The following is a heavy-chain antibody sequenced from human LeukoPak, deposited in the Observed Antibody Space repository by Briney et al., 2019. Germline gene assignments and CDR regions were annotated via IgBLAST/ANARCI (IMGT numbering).Heavy chain of an antibody. J-gene: IGHJ6*02. D-gene: IGHD6-19*01. V-gene: IGHV4-4*08. Sequence: SETLSLTCSVSGGSISSYYWHWIRQPPGKGLEWIGYIRNTGITNYNPSLKSRVTISVDTSKNQFSLKLSSVTAADTAVYYCAREGIAVADDYYYGMDVWGQGTTVTVSS. CDR3: AREGIAVADDYYYGMDV. CDR2: IRNTGIT. CDR1: GGSISSYY.